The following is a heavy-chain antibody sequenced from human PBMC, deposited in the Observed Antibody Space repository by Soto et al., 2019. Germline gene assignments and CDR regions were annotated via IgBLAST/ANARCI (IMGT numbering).Heavy chain of an antibody. Sequence: EVQLVESGGGLVQPGGSLRLSCAASGFTFSSYWMHWVRQPPGKGLVWVSRINSDGSSTSYAESVKGRFTISRDNAKNTLFLQMNSLGAEDTAVYYCLSSTCGYVGNNWGQGTLVTVSS. CDR3: LSSTCGYVGNN. J-gene: IGHJ4*02. V-gene: IGHV3-74*01. CDR2: INSDGSST. D-gene: IGHD3-16*01. CDR1: GFTFSSYW.